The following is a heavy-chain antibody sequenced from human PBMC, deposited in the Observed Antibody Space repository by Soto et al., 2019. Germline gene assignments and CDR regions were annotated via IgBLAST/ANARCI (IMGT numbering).Heavy chain of an antibody. J-gene: IGHJ4*02. D-gene: IGHD3-22*01. Sequence: PGGSLRLSCAASGFPLSNYAMSWVRQGPGKGLEWVAAISSSGGSAYDADSVKGRFTISRDSSKNTLYLQMNSLRAEDTAVYYSAKVLRDSSGYYYSIDSWGQGIPVTVSS. CDR1: GFPLSNYA. CDR3: AKVLRDSSGYYYSIDS. CDR2: ISSSGGSA. V-gene: IGHV3-23*01.